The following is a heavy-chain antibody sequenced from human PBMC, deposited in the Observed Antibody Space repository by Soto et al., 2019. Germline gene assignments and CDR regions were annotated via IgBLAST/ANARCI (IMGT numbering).Heavy chain of an antibody. Sequence: ASVKVSCKASGYTFTGYYMHWVRQAPGQGLEWMGWINANNGNTNYAQKLQGRVTMTTDTSTSTAYMELRSLRSDDTAVYYCARWYTAMVVFDYWGQGTLVTVSS. V-gene: IGHV1-18*04. CDR1: GYTFTGYY. D-gene: IGHD5-18*01. CDR2: INANNGNT. CDR3: ARWYTAMVVFDY. J-gene: IGHJ4*02.